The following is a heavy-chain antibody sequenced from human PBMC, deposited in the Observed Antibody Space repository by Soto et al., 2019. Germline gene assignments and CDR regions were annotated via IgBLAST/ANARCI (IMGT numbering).Heavy chain of an antibody. Sequence: GGSLRLSCAASGFTFSDYYMSWIRQAPGKGLEWVSYISSSGSTIYYADSVKVRFTISRDNAKNSLYLQMNSLRAEDTAVYYCARVSAYSNYVDYWGQGTLVTVSS. J-gene: IGHJ4*02. V-gene: IGHV3-11*01. D-gene: IGHD4-4*01. CDR2: ISSSGSTI. CDR3: ARVSAYSNYVDY. CDR1: GFTFSDYY.